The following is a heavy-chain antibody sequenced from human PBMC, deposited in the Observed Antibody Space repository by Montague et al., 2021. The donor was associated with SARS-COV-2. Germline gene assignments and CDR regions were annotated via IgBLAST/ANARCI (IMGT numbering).Heavy chain of an antibody. J-gene: IGHJ3*02. D-gene: IGHD4-23*01. CDR2: IYDGGAV. Sequence: SETLSLTCTVSGGSITGYYWSWLRRSPGKGLEWIAYIYDGGAVNYNPSLGGRVTISTDTSKNQLSLMVNSVTAADTAVYYCVRDHPYGGPRGAYDIWGQGTVVTVSS. CDR3: VRDHPYGGPRGAYDI. CDR1: GGSITGYY. V-gene: IGHV4-59*01.